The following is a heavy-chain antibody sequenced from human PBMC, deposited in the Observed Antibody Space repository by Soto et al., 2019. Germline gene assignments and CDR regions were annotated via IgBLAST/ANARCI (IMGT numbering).Heavy chain of an antibody. CDR2: MNPNSGNT. J-gene: IGHJ5*02. V-gene: IGHV1-8*01. CDR1: GYTFASYD. D-gene: IGHD3-10*01. Sequence: QVQLVQSGAEVKKPGASVNVSCKASGYTFASYDINWVRQATGQGLEWMGWMNPNSGNTGYAQKCQGRVTMXXXTXXSTAYMELSSLRSEDTAVYYCARGWYYGSGSPFDPWGQGTLVTVSS. CDR3: ARGWYYGSGSPFDP.